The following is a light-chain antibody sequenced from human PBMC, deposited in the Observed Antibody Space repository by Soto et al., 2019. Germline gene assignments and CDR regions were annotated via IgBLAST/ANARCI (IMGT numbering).Light chain of an antibody. V-gene: IGKV3-20*01. CDR1: QRISSN. CDR2: GAS. Sequence: EIVMTQSPATLSVSQRERATLSCRASQRISSNLAWYQQKPGQAPRLLIYGASTRATGIPARFSGSGSGTDFTLTISRLEPEDFAVYYCQQYGSSPRTFGQGTKVDIK. CDR3: QQYGSSPRT. J-gene: IGKJ1*01.